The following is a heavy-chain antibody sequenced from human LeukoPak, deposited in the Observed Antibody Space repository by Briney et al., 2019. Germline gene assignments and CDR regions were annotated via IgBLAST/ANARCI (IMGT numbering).Heavy chain of an antibody. CDR2: IIPILGAA. V-gene: IGHV1-69*13. CDR3: AGFTIFGVVGI. Sequence: SVKVSCKASGGTFSSYAISWVRQAPGQGLEWMGGIIPILGAANYAQKFQGRVTITADESTSTAYMELSSLRSEDTAVYYCAGFTIFGVVGIWGQGTMVTVSS. J-gene: IGHJ3*02. D-gene: IGHD3-3*01. CDR1: GGTFSSYA.